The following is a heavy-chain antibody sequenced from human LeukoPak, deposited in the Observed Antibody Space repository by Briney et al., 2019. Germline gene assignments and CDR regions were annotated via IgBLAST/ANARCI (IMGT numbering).Heavy chain of an antibody. D-gene: IGHD6-13*01. CDR2: INPTGGST. Sequence: ASVKVSCKASGYTFTSYYMHWVRQAPGQGLEWMGLINPTGGSTGYAQKFQGRVTITRNTSISTAYMELSSLRSEDTAVYYCARGAAARPDYYYYMDVWGKGTTVTVSS. J-gene: IGHJ6*03. CDR1: GYTFTSYY. V-gene: IGHV1-46*01. CDR3: ARGAAARPDYYYYMDV.